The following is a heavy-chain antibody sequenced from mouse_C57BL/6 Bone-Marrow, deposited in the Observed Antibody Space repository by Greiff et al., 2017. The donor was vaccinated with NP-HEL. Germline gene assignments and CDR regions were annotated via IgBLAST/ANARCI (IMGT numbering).Heavy chain of an antibody. Sequence: QVQLQQPGAELVKPGASVQMSCKASGYTFTRYWLTWVKQRPGQGLEWIGDLYPGSGSTNYNEKFKSKATLTVDTSSSTAYMQLSSLTSEDSAVYYCARGPIYYDYDVWFAYWGQGTLVTVSA. D-gene: IGHD2-4*01. J-gene: IGHJ3*01. V-gene: IGHV1-55*01. CDR2: LYPGSGST. CDR3: ARGPIYYDYDVWFAY. CDR1: GYTFTRYW.